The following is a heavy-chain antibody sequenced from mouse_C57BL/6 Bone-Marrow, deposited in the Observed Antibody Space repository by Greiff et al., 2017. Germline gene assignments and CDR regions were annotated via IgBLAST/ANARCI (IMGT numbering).Heavy chain of an antibody. V-gene: IGHV1-81*01. CDR1: GYTFTSYG. CDR2: IYPRSGNT. Sequence: QVQLKQSGAELARPGASVKLSCKASGYTFTSYGISWVKQRTGQGLEWIGEIYPRSGNTYYNEKFKGKATLTADKSSSTAYMELRSLTSEDSAVYFCARPHPWYFDVWGTGTTVTVSS. CDR3: ARPHPWYFDV. J-gene: IGHJ1*03.